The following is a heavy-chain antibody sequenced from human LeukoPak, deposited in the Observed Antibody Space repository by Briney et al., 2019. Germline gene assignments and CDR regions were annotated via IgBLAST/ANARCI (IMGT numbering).Heavy chain of an antibody. CDR3: ARVYPIWFGELGWFDP. CDR2: IYHSGST. CDR1: GGSISIYY. D-gene: IGHD3-10*01. Sequence: PSETLSLTCTVSGGSISIYYWSWIRQPPGKGLEWIGYIYHSGSTYYNPSLKSRVTISVDRSKNQFSLKLSSVTAADTAVYYCARVYPIWFGELGWFDPWGQGTLVTVSS. J-gene: IGHJ5*02. V-gene: IGHV4-59*12.